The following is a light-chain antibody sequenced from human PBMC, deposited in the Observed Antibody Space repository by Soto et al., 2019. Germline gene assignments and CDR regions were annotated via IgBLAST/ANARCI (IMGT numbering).Light chain of an antibody. Sequence: QSVLTQPPSASGTPGQRVTISCSGSSSNIGSNTVNWYQQLPGTAPKLLIYNNTQRPSGVPDRFSGSKSGTSASLAISGLQYEDEADYYCAAWDDSLNGLVFGTGTKVTVL. J-gene: IGLJ1*01. CDR1: SSNIGSNT. V-gene: IGLV1-44*01. CDR3: AAWDDSLNGLV. CDR2: NNT.